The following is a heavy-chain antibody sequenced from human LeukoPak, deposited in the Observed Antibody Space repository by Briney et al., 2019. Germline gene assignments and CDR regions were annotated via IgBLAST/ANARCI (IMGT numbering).Heavy chain of an antibody. D-gene: IGHD5-12*01. Sequence: GGSLRLSCAASGFTFSNYGMHWVRQAPGKGLEWVAVIWFDGTNKYYADSVRGRFTISRDNSKNTLYLQMGSLRAEDTAVYYCARDRGVAAHLDYWGQGTLVTVSS. CDR1: GFTFSNYG. V-gene: IGHV3-33*01. CDR3: ARDRGVAAHLDY. CDR2: IWFDGTNK. J-gene: IGHJ4*02.